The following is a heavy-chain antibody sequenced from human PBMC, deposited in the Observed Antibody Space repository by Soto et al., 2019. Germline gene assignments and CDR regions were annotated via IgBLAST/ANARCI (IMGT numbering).Heavy chain of an antibody. CDR1: GFTFSSYG. Sequence: GGSLRLSCAASGFTFSSYGMHWVRQAPGKGLEWVAVISYGGSNKYYADSVKGRFTISRDNSKNTLYLQMNSLRAEDTAMYYCAKQEGIQLWLKEYYFDYWGQGTLVTVSS. V-gene: IGHV3-30*18. CDR3: AKQEGIQLWLKEYYFDY. CDR2: ISYGGSNK. D-gene: IGHD5-18*01. J-gene: IGHJ4*02.